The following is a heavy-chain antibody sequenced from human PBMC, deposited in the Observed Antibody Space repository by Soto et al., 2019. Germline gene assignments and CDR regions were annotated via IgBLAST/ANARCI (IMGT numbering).Heavy chain of an antibody. CDR1: GYSFTSYG. CDR3: ARDQSFDRTYYYGIDV. Sequence: QVQLVQSGAEVKKPGASVKESCKTSGYSFTSYGISWVRQAPGQGLEWMGWISPYNGNTYYAHKLQARVTMTTDTSTTTVYMELRSLRSDYTAVYYCARDQSFDRTYYYGIDVWGQGTTVTVSS. CDR2: ISPYNGNT. J-gene: IGHJ6*02. V-gene: IGHV1-18*01.